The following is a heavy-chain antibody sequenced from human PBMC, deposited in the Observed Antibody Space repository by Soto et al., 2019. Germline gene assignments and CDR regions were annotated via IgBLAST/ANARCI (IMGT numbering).Heavy chain of an antibody. CDR2: INPPRVDT. V-gene: IGHV1-2*02. CDR3: AKDSSGLSYGVV. D-gene: IGHD5-18*01. CDR1: GSSFNLSK. Sequence: ASVKVSWKACGSSFNLSKIHWLRKAPGQGLQRMELINPPRVDTLCAQNFQVRVTMTRGTPISTAYMELSSLRPADSAVYYCAKDSSGLSYGVVWGEGARVTVSS. J-gene: IGHJ4*02.